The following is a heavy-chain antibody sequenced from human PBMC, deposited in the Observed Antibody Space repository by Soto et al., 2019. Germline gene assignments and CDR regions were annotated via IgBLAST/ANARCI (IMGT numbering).Heavy chain of an antibody. V-gene: IGHV3-23*01. J-gene: IGHJ4*02. CDR2: ISDSGGST. CDR3: ALTQELLYYDFWSGYEIFDY. CDR1: GFTFSSYA. D-gene: IGHD3-3*01. Sequence: EVQLLESGGGLVQPGGSLRLSCAASGFTFSSYAMSWVRQAPGKGLEWVSAISDSGGSTYYADSVKGRFTISRDNSKNTLYLQMNSLRAEDRAVYYCALTQELLYYDFWSGYEIFDYWGQGTLVTVSS.